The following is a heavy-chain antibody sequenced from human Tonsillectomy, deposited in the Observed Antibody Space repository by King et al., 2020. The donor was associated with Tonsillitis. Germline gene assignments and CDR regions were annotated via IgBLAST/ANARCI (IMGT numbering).Heavy chain of an antibody. CDR3: ARHGSAYSVDY. CDR2: IHANTGIT. D-gene: IGHD2-21*01. Sequence: VQLVESGGGLVQPGGSLRLSCEASGFTFSSYGMSWVRQAPGKGLEWVSLIHANTGITSYADSVRGRFTISRANSKNTLDLQMNSLRADYTAVYYCARHGSAYSVDYWGQGTLVTVSS. CDR1: GFTFSSYG. V-gene: IGHV3-23*03. J-gene: IGHJ4*02.